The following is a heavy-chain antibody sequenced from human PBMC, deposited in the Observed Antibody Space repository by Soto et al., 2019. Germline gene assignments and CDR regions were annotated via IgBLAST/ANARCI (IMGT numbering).Heavy chain of an antibody. Sequence: SETLSLTCTVSGGSITSGGYYWGWIRQHPEKGLEWIGYIYYSGNTYYNPSLKSRVTISVDTSKSQFSLKLTSVTAADTAVYYWARGGYYFSYGMDVWGQGTTVTVSS. CDR2: IYYSGNT. J-gene: IGHJ6*02. CDR1: GGSITSGGYY. V-gene: IGHV4-31*03. CDR3: ARGGYYFSYGMDV.